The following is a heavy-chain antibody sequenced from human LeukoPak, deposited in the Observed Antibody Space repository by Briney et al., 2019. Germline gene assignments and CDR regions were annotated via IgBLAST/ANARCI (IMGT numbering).Heavy chain of an antibody. D-gene: IGHD3-3*01. J-gene: IGHJ5*02. Sequence: GGSLRLSCAASGFTFSSYAMSWVRQAPGKGLEWVSAISGSGGSTHYADSVKGRFTISGDNSKNTLYLQMNSLRAEDTAVYYCAKDDSFGVVSGFDPWGQGTLVTVSS. V-gene: IGHV3-23*01. CDR2: ISGSGGST. CDR1: GFTFSSYA. CDR3: AKDDSFGVVSGFDP.